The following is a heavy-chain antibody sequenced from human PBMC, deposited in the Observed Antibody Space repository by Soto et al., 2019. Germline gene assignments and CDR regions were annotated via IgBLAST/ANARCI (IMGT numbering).Heavy chain of an antibody. CDR3: ARVVATSSYYYYYMDV. CDR1: GGSISSYY. V-gene: IGHV4-59*01. D-gene: IGHD5-12*01. CDR2: IYYSGST. Sequence: QVQLQESGPGLVKPSETLSLTCTVSGGSISSYYWSWIRQPPGKGLEWIGYIYYSGSTNYNPSLKSRVTISVDTSKNQFSLKLSSVTAADMAVYYCARVVATSSYYYYYMDVWGKGTTVTVSS. J-gene: IGHJ6*03.